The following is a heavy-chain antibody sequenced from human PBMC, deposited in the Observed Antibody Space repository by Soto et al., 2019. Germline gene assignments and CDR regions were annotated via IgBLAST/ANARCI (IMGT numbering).Heavy chain of an antibody. Sequence: GGSLRLSCAASGFTFSSYAMSWVRQAPGKGLEWVSAISGSGGSTYYADSVKGRFTISRDNSKNTLYLQMNSLRAEDTAVYYCAKSGRGSNTIKRYYYYGMDVWGQGTTVTVSS. CDR1: GFTFSSYA. CDR3: AKSGRGSNTIKRYYYYGMDV. D-gene: IGHD2-15*01. J-gene: IGHJ6*02. CDR2: ISGSGGST. V-gene: IGHV3-23*01.